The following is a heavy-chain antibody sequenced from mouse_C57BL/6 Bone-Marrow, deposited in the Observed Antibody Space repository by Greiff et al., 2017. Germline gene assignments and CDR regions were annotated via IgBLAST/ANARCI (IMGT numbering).Heavy chain of an antibody. Sequence: VQLQQSGPELVKPGASVKISCKASGYTFTDYYMNWVKQSLGKSLEWIGDINPNNGGTSYNQKFKGKATLTVDKSSSTAYMELRSLTSEDSAVXYCARGDYYYGSPFAYWGQGTLVTVSA. J-gene: IGHJ3*01. CDR2: INPNNGGT. D-gene: IGHD1-1*01. V-gene: IGHV1-26*01. CDR1: GYTFTDYY. CDR3: ARGDYYYGSPFAY.